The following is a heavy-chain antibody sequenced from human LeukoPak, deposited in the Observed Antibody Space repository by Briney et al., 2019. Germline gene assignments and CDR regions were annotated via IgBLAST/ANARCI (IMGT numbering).Heavy chain of an antibody. Sequence: SETLSLTCAVYGGSFSGYYWHWIRQPPRQGLEWIGGFSYSGSTYYNPSLKSRVTISVDSSKNQFSLKLISVTAADTAVYYCARTVAAAAPGYWGQGILVTVSS. V-gene: IGHV4-34*01. D-gene: IGHD6-13*01. CDR2: FSYSGST. CDR1: GGSFSGYY. J-gene: IGHJ4*02. CDR3: ARTVAAAAPGY.